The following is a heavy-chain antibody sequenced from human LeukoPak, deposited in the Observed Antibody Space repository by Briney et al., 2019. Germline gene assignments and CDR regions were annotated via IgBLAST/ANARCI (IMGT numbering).Heavy chain of an antibody. CDR3: ASFGRITIFGVVIPHYFDY. V-gene: IGHV4-34*01. J-gene: IGHJ4*02. D-gene: IGHD3-3*01. CDR1: GGSFSGYY. CDR2: INHSGST. Sequence: LSETLSLTCAVYGGSFSGYYWSWIRQPPGKGLEWIGEINHSGSTNYNPSLKSRVTISVDTSKNQFSLKLSSVTAADTAVYYCASFGRITIFGVVIPHYFDYWGQGTLVTVSS.